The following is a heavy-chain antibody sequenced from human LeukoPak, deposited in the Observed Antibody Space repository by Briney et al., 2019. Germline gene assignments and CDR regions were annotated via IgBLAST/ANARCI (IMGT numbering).Heavy chain of an antibody. J-gene: IGHJ4*02. CDR1: GLTFSSYA. Sequence: PGGSLRLSCAASGLTFSSYAMSWVRQAPGKGLERVSAISGSGGSTYYADSVKGRFTISRDNSKNTLYLQMNSLRAEDTAVYYCAREGSRDRSGYYYFDYWGQGTLVTVSS. CDR2: ISGSGGST. D-gene: IGHD3-22*01. CDR3: AREGSRDRSGYYYFDY. V-gene: IGHV3-23*01.